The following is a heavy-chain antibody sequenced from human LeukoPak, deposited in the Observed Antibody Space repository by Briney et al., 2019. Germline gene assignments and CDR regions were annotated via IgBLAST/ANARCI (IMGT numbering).Heavy chain of an antibody. V-gene: IGHV4-4*07. CDR1: GGSISSYY. J-gene: IGHJ4*02. Sequence: SETLSLTCTVSGGSISSYYWSWIRQPAGKGLEWIGRIHTSGSTNYSPSLKSRVTISVDTSKNQFSLKLSSVTAADTAVYYCARNAVFCSGGSCYLAYFDYWGQGSLVTVSS. D-gene: IGHD2-15*01. CDR2: IHTSGST. CDR3: ARNAVFCSGGSCYLAYFDY.